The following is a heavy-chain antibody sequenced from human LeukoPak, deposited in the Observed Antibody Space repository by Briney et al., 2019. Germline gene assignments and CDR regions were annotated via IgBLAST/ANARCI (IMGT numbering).Heavy chain of an antibody. Sequence: GGSLRLSCAASGFTFSSYAMSWVRQAPGKGLEWVSAISGSGGSTYYADSVKGRFTISRDNSKNTLYLQMNSLRAEDTAVYYCAKTWYHTDYDILTGFFDYWGQGTLVTVSS. V-gene: IGHV3-23*01. CDR1: GFTFSSYA. CDR3: AKTWYHTDYDILTGFFDY. D-gene: IGHD3-9*01. J-gene: IGHJ4*02. CDR2: ISGSGGST.